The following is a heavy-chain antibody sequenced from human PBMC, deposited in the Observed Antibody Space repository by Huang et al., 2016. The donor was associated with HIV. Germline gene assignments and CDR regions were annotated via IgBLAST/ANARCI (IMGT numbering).Heavy chain of an antibody. J-gene: IGHJ6*02. D-gene: IGHD3-10*01. CDR1: GFTFSTYS. Sequence: EVQLMESGGGLVKPGGSLRVSCAASGFTFSTYSMNWVRQAPGKGLEWVSSITGTSAYTYYADSVKGRFTISRDNANNLLYLQMNSLRVEDTSVYYCARVRTSWRGAMDVWGQGTTVTVSS. CDR3: ARVRTSWRGAMDV. CDR2: ITGTSAYT. V-gene: IGHV3-21*04.